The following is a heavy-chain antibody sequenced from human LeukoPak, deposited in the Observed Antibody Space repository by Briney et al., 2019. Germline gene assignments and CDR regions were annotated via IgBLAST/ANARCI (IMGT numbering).Heavy chain of an antibody. J-gene: IGHJ4*02. CDR1: GFPFSTYA. D-gene: IGHD4-17*01. CDR2: IRSSDGST. Sequence: TGGSLRLSCAASGFPFSTYAMSWVRQAPGKGLEWVSSIRSSDGSTYYADSVKGRYAISRDNSKNTLYLQMNSLRAEDTAVYYCAKDVYGDYGGLDYWGQGTLVTVSS. CDR3: AKDVYGDYGGLDY. V-gene: IGHV3-23*01.